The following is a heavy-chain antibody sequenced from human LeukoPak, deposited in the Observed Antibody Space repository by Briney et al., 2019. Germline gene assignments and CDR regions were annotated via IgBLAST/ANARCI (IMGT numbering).Heavy chain of an antibody. CDR1: GGSISSYY. CDR2: IYYSGST. V-gene: IGHV4-59*01. Sequence: PSETLSLTCTVSGGSISSYYWSWIRQPPGKGLEWIGYIYYSGSTNYNPSLKSRVTISVDTSKNQFSLKLSSVTAADTAVYYCARVGKRYYYDSSGYFPLFDYWGQGPRSPSPQ. D-gene: IGHD3-22*01. CDR3: ARVGKRYYYDSSGYFPLFDY. J-gene: IGHJ4*02.